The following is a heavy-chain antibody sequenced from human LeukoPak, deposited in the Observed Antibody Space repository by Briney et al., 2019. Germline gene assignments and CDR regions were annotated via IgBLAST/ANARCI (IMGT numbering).Heavy chain of an antibody. J-gene: IGHJ3*01. CDR1: GFSLDDYA. CDR2: ISWDSGNQ. CDR3: VKDMGFDLLKDAFHV. D-gene: IGHD3-9*01. Sequence: GGSLRLSCVGSGFSLDDYAMHWVRQVPGKGLEWVSSISWDSGNQAYTDSVKDRFTISRDNDKNSLYLQMNSLRPEDAALYYCVKDMGFDLLKDAFHVWGQGTLVTVSS. V-gene: IGHV3-9*01.